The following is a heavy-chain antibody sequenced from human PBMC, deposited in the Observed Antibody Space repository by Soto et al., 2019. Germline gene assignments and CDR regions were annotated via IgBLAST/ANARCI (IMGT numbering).Heavy chain of an antibody. J-gene: IGHJ5*02. CDR1: GGSISSGGYY. CDR2: IYYSGST. D-gene: IGHD3-16*02. V-gene: IGHV4-31*03. CDR3: ARDKITFGGVIAVLRGFDP. Sequence: PSETLSLTCTVSGGSISSGGYYWSWIRQHPGKGLEWIGYIYYSGSTYYNPSLKSRVTISVDTSKNQFSLKLSSVTAADTAVYYCARDKITFGGVIAVLRGFDPWGQGTLVTVSS.